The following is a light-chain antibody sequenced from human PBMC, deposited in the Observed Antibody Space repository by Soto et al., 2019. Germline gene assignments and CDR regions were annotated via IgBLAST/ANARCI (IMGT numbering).Light chain of an antibody. Sequence: QLVLTQSPSASASLGASVKLTCTLSSGHSNYAIAWHQQQSEKGPRYLMKLNSDGSHSKGDGIPDRFSGSSYGAERYLTISSLQSEDEADYCCQTWGSGIVVFGGGTQLTVL. J-gene: IGLJ2*01. CDR3: QTWGSGIVV. CDR2: LNSDGSH. V-gene: IGLV4-69*01. CDR1: SGHSNYA.